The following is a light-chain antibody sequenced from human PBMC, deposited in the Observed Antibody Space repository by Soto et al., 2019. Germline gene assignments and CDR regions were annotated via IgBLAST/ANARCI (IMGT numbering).Light chain of an antibody. Sequence: DIGLPQSPGTLSLSPGERATLSCRASQTVRSSSLAWYQQKPGQAPRLLIYDASIRATGIPARFSGGGPGTDFTLTISSLEPEDFAVYYCQQYNNWPLTFGGGTKVDIK. CDR1: QTVRSSS. CDR2: DAS. V-gene: IGKV3D-11*02. CDR3: QQYNNWPLT. J-gene: IGKJ4*01.